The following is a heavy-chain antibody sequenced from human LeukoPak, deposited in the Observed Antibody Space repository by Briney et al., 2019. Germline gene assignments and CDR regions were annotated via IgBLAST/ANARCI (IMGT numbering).Heavy chain of an antibody. CDR1: GFTFTSYA. D-gene: IGHD5-12*01. V-gene: IGHV3-23*01. CDR3: AKDPRVATIEIFDY. Sequence: GGSLRLSCAASGFTFTSYAMSWLRQAPGKGLEWVSSMSGGGGVTYYADSVKGRFTISRDNSKNTLYLQMNSLRAADTAVYYCAKDPRVATIEIFDYWGQGTLVTVSS. CDR2: MSGGGGVT. J-gene: IGHJ4*02.